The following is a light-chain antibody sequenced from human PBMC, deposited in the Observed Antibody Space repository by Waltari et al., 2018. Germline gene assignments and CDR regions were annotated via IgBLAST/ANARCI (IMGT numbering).Light chain of an antibody. CDR2: EIN. V-gene: IGLV2-8*01. J-gene: IGLJ2*01. CDR1: SSAVGGYNY. CDR3: SSYAGNNIVI. Sequence: QSALTQPPPASGSPGQSVTISCTGTSSAVGGYNYVPWYQQHPGKAPKLIIFEINKRPSGVPDRFSGSKSGNTASLTVSGLQAEDEADYYCSSYAGNNIVIFGGGTKLTVL.